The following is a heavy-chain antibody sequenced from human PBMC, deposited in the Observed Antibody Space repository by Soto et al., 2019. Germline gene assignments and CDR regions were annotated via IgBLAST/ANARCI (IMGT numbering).Heavy chain of an antibody. D-gene: IGHD3-22*01. Sequence: QVQLQESGPGLVKPSQTLSLTCTVSGGSISSGGYYWSWIRQHPGKGLEWIGYFYYSGSTYYNPSLKSRVTISVDTSKNQFSLKLSSVTAADTAVYYCARVYGLTTYNWFDPWGQGTLVTVSS. CDR3: ARVYGLTTYNWFDP. V-gene: IGHV4-31*03. J-gene: IGHJ5*02. CDR2: FYYSGST. CDR1: GGSISSGGYY.